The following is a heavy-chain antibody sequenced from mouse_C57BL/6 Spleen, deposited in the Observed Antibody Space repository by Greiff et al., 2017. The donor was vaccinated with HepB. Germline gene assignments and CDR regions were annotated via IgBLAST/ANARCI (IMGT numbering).Heavy chain of an antibody. CDR1: GYAFSSSW. Sequence: VKLQESGPELVKPGASVKISCKASGYAFSSSWMNWVKQRPGKGLEWIGRIYPGDGDTNYNGKFKGKATLTADKSSSTAYMQLSSLTSEDSAVYFCACIYSYAMDYWGQGTSVTVSS. J-gene: IGHJ4*01. V-gene: IGHV1-82*01. CDR2: IYPGDGDT. D-gene: IGHD1-1*01. CDR3: ACIYSYAMDY.